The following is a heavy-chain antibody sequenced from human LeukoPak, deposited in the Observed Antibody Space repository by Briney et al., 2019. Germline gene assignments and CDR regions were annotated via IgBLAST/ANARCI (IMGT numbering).Heavy chain of an antibody. J-gene: IGHJ4*02. D-gene: IGHD3-22*01. CDR3: AREGRGRIVVVITTSYFDY. CDR2: IKQDGSEK. Sequence: PGGSLRLPCAASGFTFSSYWMSWVRQAPGKGLEWVANIKQDGSEKYYVDSVKGRFTISRDNAKNSLYLQMNSLRAEDTAVYYCAREGRGRIVVVITTSYFDYWGQGTLVTVSS. CDR1: GFTFSSYW. V-gene: IGHV3-7*01.